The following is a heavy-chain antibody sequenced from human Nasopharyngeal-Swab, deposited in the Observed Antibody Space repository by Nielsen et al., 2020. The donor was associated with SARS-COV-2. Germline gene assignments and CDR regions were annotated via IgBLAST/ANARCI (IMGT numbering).Heavy chain of an antibody. J-gene: IGHJ4*02. CDR2: IYSGGST. Sequence: GESLKISCAASGFTVSSNYMSWVRQAPGKGLEWVSVIYSGGSTSYADSVKGRFTISRDNAKNTLYLQMNSLRAEDTAVYYCASENYSSTSRAFDYWGQGTLVTVSS. CDR1: GFTVSSNY. V-gene: IGHV3-66*01. D-gene: IGHD2-2*01. CDR3: ASENYSSTSRAFDY.